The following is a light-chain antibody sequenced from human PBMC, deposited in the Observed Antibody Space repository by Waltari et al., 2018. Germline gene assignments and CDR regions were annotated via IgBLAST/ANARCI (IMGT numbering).Light chain of an antibody. CDR1: SSDVGTYNL. CDR2: GVN. V-gene: IGLV2-23*02. Sequence: QSALTQPASVSGSPGQSITVSCTGTSSDVGTYNLVSWYQQHPGKAPKLITYGVNKPPSAVSVRFSGAKSVNTASLTISGLQADDEADYYCCSSAGSDTYVVFGGGTKLTVL. CDR3: CSSAGSDTYVV. J-gene: IGLJ2*01.